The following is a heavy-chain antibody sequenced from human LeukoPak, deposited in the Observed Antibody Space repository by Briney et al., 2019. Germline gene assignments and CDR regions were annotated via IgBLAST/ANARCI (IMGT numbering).Heavy chain of an antibody. V-gene: IGHV4-39*01. CDR1: GGSISSSSYD. D-gene: IGHD6-19*01. Sequence: SETLSLTYTVSGGSISSSSYDWGWISQAPGKGLEWIRSNYYSGSTYYNPSLKSRVTISVDTSKNQFSLKLSSVTAADTAVYYCARRQWLVLLSVWFDPWGQGTLVTVSS. J-gene: IGHJ5*02. CDR2: NYYSGST. CDR3: ARRQWLVLLSVWFDP.